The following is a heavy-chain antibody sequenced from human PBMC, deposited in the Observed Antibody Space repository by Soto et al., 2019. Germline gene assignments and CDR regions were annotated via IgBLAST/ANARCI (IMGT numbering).Heavy chain of an antibody. CDR2: IKSKTNGGNR. V-gene: IGHV3-15*07. D-gene: IGHD6-13*01. Sequence: EVQLVESGGGLVKPGGSLRLSCAASGLTFTNAWMNWVRKVPGKGLEWVGRIKSKTNGGNREYAGSVEDRYTISRDDARDTRYLQMNSLKTKDTAVYYCNTDRHDRSRFWYLEYWGQGGMVTVSS. CDR3: NTDRHDRSRFWYLEY. J-gene: IGHJ4*02. CDR1: GLTFTNAW.